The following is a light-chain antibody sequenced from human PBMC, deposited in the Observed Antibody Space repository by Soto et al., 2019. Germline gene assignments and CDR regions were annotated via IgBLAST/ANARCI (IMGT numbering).Light chain of an antibody. CDR3: SSYTTSKTVL. Sequence: QSALAQPASVSGSPGQSITISCPGTSSDVGAYNYVSWYHQHHPGKAPELIIYDVTDRPSGVSTRFSGSKSGNTASLTISGLQAEDEGDYYCSSYTTSKTVLFGGGTKLTVL. J-gene: IGLJ2*01. CDR1: SSDVGAYNY. V-gene: IGLV2-14*01. CDR2: DVT.